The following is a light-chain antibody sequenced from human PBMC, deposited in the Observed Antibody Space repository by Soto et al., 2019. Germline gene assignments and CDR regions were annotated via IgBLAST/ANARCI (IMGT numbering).Light chain of an antibody. V-gene: IGKV3-20*01. CDR1: QSVSSSY. CDR2: GAS. Sequence: EIVLTQSPGTLSLSPGERATLSCRASQSVSSSYLAWYQQKPGQAPRLLIYGASSRATGIPDRFSGSGSGTDFTLTISRLEPEDFAVYYCQQYGSSTETFGQGTKEDIK. CDR3: QQYGSSTET. J-gene: IGKJ1*01.